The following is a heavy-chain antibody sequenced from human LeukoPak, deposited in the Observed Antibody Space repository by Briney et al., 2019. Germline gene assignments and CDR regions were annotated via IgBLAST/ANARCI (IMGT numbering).Heavy chain of an antibody. CDR2: ISWNSGSI. CDR1: GFTFDDYA. CDR3: AKERGYSGYGPFDY. V-gene: IGHV3-9*03. J-gene: IGHJ4*02. D-gene: IGHD5-12*01. Sequence: TGGSLRLSCAASGFTFDDYAMHWVRQAPGKGLEWVSGISWNSGSIAYADSVKGRFTISRDNAKNSLYLQMNSLRAEDMALYYCAKERGYSGYGPFDYWGQGTLVTVSS.